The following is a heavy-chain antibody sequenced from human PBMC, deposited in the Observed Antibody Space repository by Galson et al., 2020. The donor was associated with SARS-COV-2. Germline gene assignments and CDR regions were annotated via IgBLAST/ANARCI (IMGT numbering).Heavy chain of an antibody. CDR3: ARNENYDLFPGYSSFCDS. D-gene: IGHD3-9*01. CDR1: GFTVSTSY. CDR2: IYSGGRT. Sequence: GESLKISCAASGFTVSTSYLSWVRQAPGEGLEWVSVIYSGGRTFYADSVKGRFTISRDNSKNTLYLQMHSLRAEDTAVYYCARNENYDLFPGYSSFCDSWGQGTLVTVAS. V-gene: IGHV3-53*01. J-gene: IGHJ4*02.